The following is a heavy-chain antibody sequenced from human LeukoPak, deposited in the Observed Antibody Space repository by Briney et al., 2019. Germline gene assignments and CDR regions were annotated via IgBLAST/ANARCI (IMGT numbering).Heavy chain of an antibody. D-gene: IGHD2-2*01. CDR3: VRGGCRSTSCYDY. J-gene: IGHJ4*02. CDR2: IWYDGSEK. Sequence: PGGSLRLSCAASGFTFSSYGMHWVRQAPGKGLVWLAVIWYDGSEKYYADSVKGRFTISRDNSKSTLYLQMSSLRVEDTALYYCVRGGCRSTSCYDYWGQGTLVTVSS. CDR1: GFTFSSYG. V-gene: IGHV3-33*01.